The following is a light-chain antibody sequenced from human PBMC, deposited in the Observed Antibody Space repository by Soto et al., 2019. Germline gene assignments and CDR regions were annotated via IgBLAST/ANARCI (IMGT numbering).Light chain of an antibody. V-gene: IGLV2-8*01. CDR3: SSFAGSSKLV. J-gene: IGLJ3*02. CDR2: EVN. CDR1: SSDVGRYKY. Sequence: QSVLTQPPSASGSPGQSVTISCTGTSSDVGRYKYVSWYQQYPGKAPKVMIYEVNKRPSGVPDRFSGSKSGNTASLTVSGLQTEDEAHYYCSSFAGSSKLVFGGGTQVTVL.